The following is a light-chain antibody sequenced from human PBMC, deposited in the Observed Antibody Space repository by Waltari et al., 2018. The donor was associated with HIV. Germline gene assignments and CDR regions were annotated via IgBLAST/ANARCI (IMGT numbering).Light chain of an antibody. CDR3: GTWDSSLSAYVV. Sequence: QSVFTQPPSVSAAPGQQVTTPCSGSSPNIGGTYVTWYQHLPGKAPKLLIYDNNKRPSGIPDRFSGSKSGTSATLGITGLQTGDEADYYCGTWDSSLSAYVVFGGGTKLTVL. CDR1: SPNIGGTY. V-gene: IGLV1-51*01. J-gene: IGLJ2*01. CDR2: DNN.